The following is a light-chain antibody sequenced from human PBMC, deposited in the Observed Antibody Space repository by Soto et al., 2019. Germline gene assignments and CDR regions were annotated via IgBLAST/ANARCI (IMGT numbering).Light chain of an antibody. J-gene: IGKJ2*02. Sequence: DIQMTQSPSTLSASVGDRVTITCRASQSISYWLAWYQQKPGKAPKLLIYDASKLQSGVPSRFSGSGSGTEFTLTISSLQPDDFASYYCQHYHSFPRTFGQGAKLEIK. CDR2: DAS. CDR3: QHYHSFPRT. CDR1: QSISYW. V-gene: IGKV1-5*01.